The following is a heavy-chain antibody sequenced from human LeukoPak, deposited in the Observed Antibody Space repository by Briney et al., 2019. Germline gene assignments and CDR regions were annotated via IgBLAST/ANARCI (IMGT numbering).Heavy chain of an antibody. V-gene: IGHV1-2*02. J-gene: IGHJ5*02. CDR3: AAISYNWNGSWFDP. CDR1: GYTFTGYY. CDR2: INPNSGDT. Sequence: ASVKVSCKASGYTFTGYYMHWVRQASGQGLEWMGWINPNSGDTNYAQKFQGRVTMTRDTSISTAYMELSRLRSDDTAVYYCAAISYNWNGSWFDPWGQGTLVTVSS. D-gene: IGHD1-1*01.